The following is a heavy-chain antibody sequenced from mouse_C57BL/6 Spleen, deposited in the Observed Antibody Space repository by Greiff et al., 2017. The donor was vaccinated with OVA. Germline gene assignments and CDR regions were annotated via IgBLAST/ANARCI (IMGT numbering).Heavy chain of an antibody. CDR2: ISDGGSYT. CDR3: ARVSSYDAMDY. D-gene: IGHD1-1*01. CDR1: GFTFSSYA. Sequence: EVKLMESGGGLVKPGGSLKLSCAASGFTFSSYAMSWVRQTPEKRLEWVATISDGGSYTYYPDNVKGRFTISRDNAKNNLYLQMSHLKSEDTAMYYCARVSSYDAMDYWGQGTSVTVSS. J-gene: IGHJ4*01. V-gene: IGHV5-4*03.